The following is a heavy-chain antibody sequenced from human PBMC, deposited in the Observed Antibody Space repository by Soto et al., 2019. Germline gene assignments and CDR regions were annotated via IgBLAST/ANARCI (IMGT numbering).Heavy chain of an antibody. V-gene: IGHV4-59*01. Sequence: SETLSLTCTVSGGSISSYYWSWIRQPPGKGLEWIGYIYYSGSTNYNPSLKSRVTISVDTSKNQFSLKLSSVTAADTAVYYCARTPRVSYGPLRYFDYWGQGTLVTVSS. D-gene: IGHD5-18*01. CDR2: IYYSGST. CDR1: GGSISSYY. J-gene: IGHJ4*02. CDR3: ARTPRVSYGPLRYFDY.